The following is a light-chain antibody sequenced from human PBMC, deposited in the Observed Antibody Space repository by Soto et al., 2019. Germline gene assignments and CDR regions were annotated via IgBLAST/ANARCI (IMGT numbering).Light chain of an antibody. CDR2: AAS. V-gene: IGKV1-39*01. Sequence: DIPMTQSPSSLSASVGDRVTITCRASQSISTYLNWYQQKPGKAPKLLICAASSLQSGVPSRFSGSGSGTDFTLTISSLQPDDFATYYCQQSYSTSKITFGQGTRLEI. CDR1: QSISTY. J-gene: IGKJ5*01. CDR3: QQSYSTSKIT.